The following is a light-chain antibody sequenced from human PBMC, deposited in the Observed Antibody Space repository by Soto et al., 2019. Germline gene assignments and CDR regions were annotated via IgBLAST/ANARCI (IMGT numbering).Light chain of an antibody. Sequence: DIQMTQSPASVSASVGDRVTITCRASQGVSTGLAVYQQKPGRAPKLLIYGASSLQSGVPSRFSGSGYWTDFTFTISSLQPEDFASYYCQQANSFPITFGGGIRVDIK. J-gene: IGKJ4*01. CDR3: QQANSFPIT. V-gene: IGKV1-12*01. CDR2: GAS. CDR1: QGVSTG.